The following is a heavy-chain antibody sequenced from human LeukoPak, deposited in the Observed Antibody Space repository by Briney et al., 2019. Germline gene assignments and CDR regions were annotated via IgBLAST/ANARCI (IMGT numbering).Heavy chain of an antibody. CDR3: ARHAVTTGFYFDY. D-gene: IGHD4-17*01. CDR2: IYYSGST. J-gene: IGHJ4*02. V-gene: IGHV4-61*01. CDR1: GGSVSSGSYY. Sequence: SETLSLTCTVSGGSVSSGSYYWSWIRQPPGKGLEWIGYIYYSGSTNYNPSLKSRVTISVDTSKNQFSLKLSSVTAADTAVYYCARHAVTTGFYFDYWGQGTLVTVSS.